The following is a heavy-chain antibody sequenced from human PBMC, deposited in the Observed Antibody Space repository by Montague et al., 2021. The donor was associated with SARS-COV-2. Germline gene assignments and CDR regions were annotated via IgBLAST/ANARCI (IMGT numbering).Heavy chain of an antibody. D-gene: IGHD2-21*01. CDR3: ARYWGTHLGENWFDP. J-gene: IGHJ5*02. CDR2: IRGSGSST. V-gene: IGHV3-23*01. Sequence: SLRLSCAASGFTFSSYAMSWVRQAPGKGLERVSGIRGSGSSTNYXDSVKGRFTISRDNSKNTLYLQMNSLRAEDTAVYYCARYWGTHLGENWFDPWGQGTLVTVSS. CDR1: GFTFSSYA.